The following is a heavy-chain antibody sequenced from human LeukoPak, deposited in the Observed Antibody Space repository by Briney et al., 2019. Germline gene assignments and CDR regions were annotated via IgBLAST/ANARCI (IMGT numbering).Heavy chain of an antibody. Sequence: PSETLSLTCTVSGGSISSGSYYWSWIRQPAGKGLEWIGRIYTSGSTNYNPSLKSRVTISVDTSKNQFSLKLSSVTAADTAVYYCASFNYIWFGESRIDYWGQGALVTVSS. CDR3: ASFNYIWFGESRIDY. V-gene: IGHV4-61*02. J-gene: IGHJ4*02. CDR2: IYTSGST. D-gene: IGHD3-10*01. CDR1: GGSISSGSYY.